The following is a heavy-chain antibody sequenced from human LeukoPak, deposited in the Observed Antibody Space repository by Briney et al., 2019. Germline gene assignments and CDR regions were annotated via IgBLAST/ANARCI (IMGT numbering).Heavy chain of an antibody. Sequence: PGGSLRLSCATSGFTVSSNYMSWVRQAPGKGLGWVSVIYSGGTTYYADSVKGRFTISRDNSKNTLYLQMNSLRAEDTAVYYCARGWVRGVFDYWGQGTLVTVSS. J-gene: IGHJ4*02. V-gene: IGHV3-53*01. D-gene: IGHD3-10*01. CDR3: ARGWVRGVFDY. CDR1: GFTVSSNY. CDR2: IYSGGTT.